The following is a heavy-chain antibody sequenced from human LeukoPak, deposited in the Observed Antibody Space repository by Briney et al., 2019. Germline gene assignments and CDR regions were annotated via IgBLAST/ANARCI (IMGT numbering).Heavy chain of an antibody. CDR1: GFTFSNYW. Sequence: PGGSLRLSCAASGFTFSNYWMHWVRQAPGKGLVCVSRINGDGGDTNYADSVRGRFTISRDNAKNTLSLQMNSLRAEDTAVYYCARALGGYGHFDYWGQGTLVTVSS. CDR2: INGDGGDT. CDR3: ARALGGYGHFDY. J-gene: IGHJ4*02. V-gene: IGHV3-74*01. D-gene: IGHD5-12*01.